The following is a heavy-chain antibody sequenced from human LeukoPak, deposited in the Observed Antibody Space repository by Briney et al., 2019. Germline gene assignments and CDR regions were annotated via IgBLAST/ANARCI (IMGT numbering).Heavy chain of an antibody. V-gene: IGHV3-9*01. D-gene: IGHD6-25*01. CDR1: GFTFDDYA. Sequence: PGGSLRLSCAASGFTFDDYAMHWVRQAPGKGLEWVSGISWNSGSIVYADSVKGRFTISRDNAKNSLSLQMNSLRPEDTALYYCAKASGYHNNENDAFDIWGQGTMVTVSS. CDR3: AKASGYHNNENDAFDI. CDR2: ISWNSGSI. J-gene: IGHJ3*02.